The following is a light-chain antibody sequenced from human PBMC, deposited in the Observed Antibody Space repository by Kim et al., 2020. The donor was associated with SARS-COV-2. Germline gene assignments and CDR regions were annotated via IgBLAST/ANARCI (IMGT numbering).Light chain of an antibody. CDR2: GAS. V-gene: IGKV3-20*01. J-gene: IGKJ1*01. CDR3: QQYGSSPPWT. Sequence: PRERATLSCRASQSVSSSYLAWYQQKPVQAPRLLIYGASSRATGIPDRFSGSGSGTDFTLTIIRLEPEDFAVYYCQQYGSSPPWTSGQGTKVDIK. CDR1: QSVSSSY.